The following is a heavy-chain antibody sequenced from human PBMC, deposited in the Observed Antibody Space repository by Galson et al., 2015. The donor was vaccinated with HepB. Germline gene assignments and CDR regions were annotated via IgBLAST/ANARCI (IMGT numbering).Heavy chain of an antibody. CDR2: INPNSGGT. CDR1: GYTFTGYY. J-gene: IGHJ6*02. CDR3: ARESLRPIYYYYYGMDV. Sequence: SVKVSCKASGYTFTGYYMHWVRQAPGQGLEWMGRINPNSGGTNYAQKFQGRVTMTRDTSIGTAYMELSRLRSDDTAVYYCARESLRPIYYYYYGMDVWGQGTTVTVSS. V-gene: IGHV1-2*06.